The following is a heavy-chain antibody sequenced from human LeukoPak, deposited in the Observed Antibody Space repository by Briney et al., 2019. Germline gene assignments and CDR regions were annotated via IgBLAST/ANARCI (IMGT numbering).Heavy chain of an antibody. CDR1: GGSISSRSYY. CDR3: ARVGFLEWLGPDYYYYYMDV. D-gene: IGHD3-3*01. V-gene: IGHV4-61*01. Sequence: SETLSLTCTVSGGSISSRSYYWSWIRQPPGKGLEWIGYIYYSGSTNYNPSLKSRVTISVDTSKNQFSLKLSSVTAADTAVYYCARVGFLEWLGPDYYYYYMDVWGKGTTVTVSS. J-gene: IGHJ6*03. CDR2: IYYSGST.